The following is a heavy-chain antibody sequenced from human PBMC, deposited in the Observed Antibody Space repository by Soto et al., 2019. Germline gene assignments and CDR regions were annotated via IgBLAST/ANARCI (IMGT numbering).Heavy chain of an antibody. D-gene: IGHD6-6*01. CDR1: GYSFTSYW. Sequence: GESLKISCKGSGYSFTSYWIGWVRQMPGKGLEWMGIIYPGDSDTRYSPSFQGQVTISADKSISTAYLQWSSLRASDTAMYYCARSDYSSSFHYYYGMDVWGQGTTVTVSS. CDR3: ARSDYSSSFHYYYGMDV. J-gene: IGHJ6*02. V-gene: IGHV5-51*01. CDR2: IYPGDSDT.